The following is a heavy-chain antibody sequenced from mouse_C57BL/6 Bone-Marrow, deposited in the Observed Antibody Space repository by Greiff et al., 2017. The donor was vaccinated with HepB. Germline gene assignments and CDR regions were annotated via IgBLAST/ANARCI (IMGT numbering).Heavy chain of an antibody. CDR1: GFTFSSYA. CDR2: ISDGGSYT. Sequence: DVHLVESGGGLVKPGGSLKLSCAASGFTFSSYAMSWVRQTPEKRLEWVATISDGGSYTYYPDNVKGRFTISRDNAKNNLYLQMSHLKSEDTAMYYCARDQGLLAFDVWGTGTTVTVSS. J-gene: IGHJ1*03. CDR3: ARDQGLLAFDV. V-gene: IGHV5-4*01. D-gene: IGHD3-3*01.